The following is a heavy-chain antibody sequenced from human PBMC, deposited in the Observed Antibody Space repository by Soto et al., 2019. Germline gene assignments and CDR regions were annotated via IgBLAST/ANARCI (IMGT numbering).Heavy chain of an antibody. D-gene: IGHD3-22*01. J-gene: IGHJ6*02. CDR2: ISGSGGST. CDR1: GFTFSSYA. CDR3: AKDHYYDSSGYFHYYYYGMDV. V-gene: IGHV3-23*01. Sequence: GSLRLSCAASGFTFSSYAMSWVRQAPGKGLEWVSAISGSGGSTYYADSVKGRFTISRDNSKNTLYLQMNSLRAEDTAVYYCAKDHYYDSSGYFHYYYYGMDVWGQGTTVTVSS.